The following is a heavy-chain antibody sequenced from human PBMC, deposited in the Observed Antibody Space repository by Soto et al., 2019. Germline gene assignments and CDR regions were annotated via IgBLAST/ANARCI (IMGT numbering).Heavy chain of an antibody. CDR2: MNPINGAT. V-gene: IGHV1-8*02. D-gene: IGHD6-13*01. CDR1: GYDFTAYD. Sequence: WASVKVSCKASGYDFTAYDINWVRQASGQGLEWMGWMNPINGATGSARRCQGRVSMTRNTATGTAYLELTSLRSDDTAVYYCGRGPSRRAPAGGTPFYYAMDVWGQGTTVTVSS. J-gene: IGHJ6*02. CDR3: GRGPSRRAPAGGTPFYYAMDV.